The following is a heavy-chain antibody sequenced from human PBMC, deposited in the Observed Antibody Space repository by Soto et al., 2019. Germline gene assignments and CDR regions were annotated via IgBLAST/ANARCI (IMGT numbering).Heavy chain of an antibody. CDR1: GYTFTGYY. J-gene: IGHJ4*02. Sequence: ASVKVSCKASGYTFTGYYMHWVRQAPGQGLEWMGWINPNSGGTNYAQKFQGRVTMTRDTSISTAYVELSRLRSDDTAVYYCARGEMATIIGGYFDYWGQGTLVTVSS. D-gene: IGHD5-12*01. V-gene: IGHV1-2*02. CDR2: INPNSGGT. CDR3: ARGEMATIIGGYFDY.